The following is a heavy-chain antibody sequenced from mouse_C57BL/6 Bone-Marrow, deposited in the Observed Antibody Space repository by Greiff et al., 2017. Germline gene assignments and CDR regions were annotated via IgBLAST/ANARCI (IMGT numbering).Heavy chain of an antibody. Sequence: VQLQESGAELVRPGTSVKVSCKASGYAFTNYLIEWVKQRPGQGLEWIGVINPGSGGTNYNEKFKGKATLTADTSSSTAYMQLSSLTSADSAVSFCARREMDYWGQGTSVTVSS. CDR3: ARREMDY. J-gene: IGHJ4*01. V-gene: IGHV1-54*01. CDR1: GYAFTNYL. CDR2: INPGSGGT.